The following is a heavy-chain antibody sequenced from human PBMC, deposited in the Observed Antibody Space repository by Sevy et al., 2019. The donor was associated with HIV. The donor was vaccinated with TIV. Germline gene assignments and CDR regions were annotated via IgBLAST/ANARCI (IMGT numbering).Heavy chain of an antibody. CDR2: IYYSGST. V-gene: IGHV4-59*01. CDR3: ARRSGYGSGSYFINPDYYHGMDV. Sequence: SETLSLTCTVSGGSISSYYWSWIRQPPGKGLEWIGYIYYSGSTNYNPSLKSRVTISVDTSKNQFSLKLSSVTAADTAVYYCARRSGYGSGSYFINPDYYHGMDVWGQGTTVTVSS. D-gene: IGHD3-10*01. J-gene: IGHJ6*02. CDR1: GGSISSYY.